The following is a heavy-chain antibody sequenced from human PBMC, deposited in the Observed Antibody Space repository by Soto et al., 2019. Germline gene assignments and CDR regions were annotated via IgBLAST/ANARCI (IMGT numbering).Heavy chain of an antibody. Sequence: PGGSLRLSCAASGFTFSNYVMTWVRQAPGKGLEWVSGINGGSDSTYYADSVKGRFTTSRDNSKNTLYLQMNSLRAEDTAIYYCAKGSSNGRPYYFDYWGRGTLLTVSS. CDR3: AKGSSNGRPYYFDY. CDR2: INGGSDST. V-gene: IGHV3-23*01. J-gene: IGHJ4*01. D-gene: IGHD2-15*01. CDR1: GFTFSNYV.